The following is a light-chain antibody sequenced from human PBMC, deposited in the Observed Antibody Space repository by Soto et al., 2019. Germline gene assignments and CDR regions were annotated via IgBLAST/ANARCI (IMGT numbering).Light chain of an antibody. CDR1: QSVSTY. CDR2: EAS. V-gene: IGKV3-11*01. CDR3: QQRSYWPLT. J-gene: IGKJ4*01. Sequence: EIVLTQSPATLSLSPGERATLSCRASQSVSTYLAWYQQKPGQAPRLVIYEASKRATGFPDRFSGSGSGTDFTLTISSLEPEDFAVYYCQQRSYWPLTFGGGTKVDI.